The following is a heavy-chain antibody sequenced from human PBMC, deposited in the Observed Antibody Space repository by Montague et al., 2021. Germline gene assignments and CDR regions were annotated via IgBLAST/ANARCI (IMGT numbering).Heavy chain of an antibody. Sequence: ETLSLACTVSGGSISSSSYYWGWIRQPPGKGLEWIGSIYYSGSTYYNPSLKSRLTISVDTSKNQFSLKLSSVTAADTAVYHGVVTPSLYYHGMDVWGQGTTVTVSS. CDR2: IYYSGST. CDR1: GGSISSSSYY. J-gene: IGHJ6*02. D-gene: IGHD4-23*01. CDR3: VVTPSLYYHGMDV. V-gene: IGHV4-39*01.